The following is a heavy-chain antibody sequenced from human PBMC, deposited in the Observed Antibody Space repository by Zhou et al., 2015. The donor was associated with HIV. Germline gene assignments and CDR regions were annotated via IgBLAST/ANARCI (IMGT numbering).Heavy chain of an antibody. V-gene: IGHV1-18*01. Sequence: QVQLVQSGAEVKKPGASVKVSCKASGYTFTSYGISWVRQAPGQGLEWVGWISAYNGNTKFAQKLQGRVTMTTDTSTSTAYMELRSLRSDDTAVYYCARDQGYDILTGYYNWFDPGAREPWSPSP. CDR3: ARDQGYDILTGYYNWFDP. CDR2: ISAYNGNT. J-gene: IGHJ5*02. D-gene: IGHD3-9*01. CDR1: GYTFTSYG.